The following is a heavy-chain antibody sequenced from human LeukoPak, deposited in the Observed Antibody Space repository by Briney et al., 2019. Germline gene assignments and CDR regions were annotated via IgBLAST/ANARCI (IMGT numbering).Heavy chain of an antibody. J-gene: IGHJ1*01. CDR3: ARGLPDSSGYYTAEYFQH. CDR1: GGSISSYY. Sequence: PSETLSLTCTVSGGSISSYYWSWIRQPAGKGLEWIGRIYTSGSTNYNPSLKSRVTMSVDTSKNQFSLKLSSVTAPDTAVYYCARGLPDSSGYYTAEYFQHWGQGTLVTVSS. CDR2: IYTSGST. D-gene: IGHD3-22*01. V-gene: IGHV4-4*07.